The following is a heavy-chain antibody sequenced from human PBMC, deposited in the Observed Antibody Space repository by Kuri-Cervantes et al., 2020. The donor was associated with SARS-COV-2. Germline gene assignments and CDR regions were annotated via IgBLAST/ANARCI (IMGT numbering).Heavy chain of an antibody. V-gene: IGHV1-69*10. CDR2: IIPILGIA. CDR3: ARWGDYYGSETAWFDP. CDR1: GGTFSSYA. J-gene: IGHJ5*02. Sequence: SVKVSCKASGGTFSSYAISWVRQAPGQGLEWMGGIIPILGIANYARKFQGRVTITADKSTSTAYMELSSLRSEDTAVYYCARWGDYYGSETAWFDPWGQGTLVTVSS. D-gene: IGHD3-10*01.